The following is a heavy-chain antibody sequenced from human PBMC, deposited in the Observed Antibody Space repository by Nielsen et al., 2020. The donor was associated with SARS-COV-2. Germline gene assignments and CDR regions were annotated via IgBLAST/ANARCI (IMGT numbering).Heavy chain of an antibody. CDR1: GGSISSGDYY. D-gene: IGHD3-3*01. V-gene: IGHV4-30-4*01. J-gene: IGHJ6*02. CDR2: IYYSGST. Sequence: SETLSLTCTVSGGSISSGDYYWSWIRQPPGKGLEWIGYIYYSGSTYYNPSLKSRATISVDTSKNQFSLKLSSVTAADTALYYCARERVGGITIFGVVTRYGMDVWGQGTTVTVSS. CDR3: ARERVGGITIFGVVTRYGMDV.